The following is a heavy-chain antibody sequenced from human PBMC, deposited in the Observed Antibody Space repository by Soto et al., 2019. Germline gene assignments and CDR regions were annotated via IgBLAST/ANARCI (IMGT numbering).Heavy chain of an antibody. CDR1: GGSVSSSGSHY. Sequence: QLHLQESGPGLVKPSETLSLTCTVSGGSVSSSGSHYWGWIRQPPGQGLEWIGSMYHSGSTYYNPXLXSXXTISVDTSKNQSSLELNSVTAADTAIYYCARAPDSWGQGTLVTVSS. CDR2: MYHSGST. V-gene: IGHV4-39*01. CDR3: ARAPDS. J-gene: IGHJ5*01.